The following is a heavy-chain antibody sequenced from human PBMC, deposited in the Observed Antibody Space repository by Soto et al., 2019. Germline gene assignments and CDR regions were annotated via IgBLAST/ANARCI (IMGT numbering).Heavy chain of an antibody. CDR2: IWYDGSNK. D-gene: IGHD2-2*01. J-gene: IGHJ6*02. CDR3: ARDRGCSSTSCYQLQYYYYGMDV. CDR1: GFTFSSYG. Sequence: GGSLRLSCAASGFTFSSYGMHWVRQAPGKGLEWVAVIWYDGSNKYYADSVKGRFTISRDNSKNTLYLQMNSLRAEDTAVYYCARDRGCSSTSCYQLQYYYYGMDVWGQGTTVTVSS. V-gene: IGHV3-33*01.